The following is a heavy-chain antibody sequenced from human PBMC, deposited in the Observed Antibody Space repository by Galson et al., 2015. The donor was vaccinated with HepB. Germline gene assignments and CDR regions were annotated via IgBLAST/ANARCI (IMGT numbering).Heavy chain of an antibody. CDR3: ARDSRVTTWERHPFDP. D-gene: IGHD4-11*01. CDR2: ISSSSSYI. Sequence: SLRVSCAASGFTFSSYSMNWVRQAPGKGLEWVSSISSSSSYIYYADSVKGRFTISRDNAKNSLYLQMNSLRAEDTAVYYCARDSRVTTWERHPFDPWGQGTLVTVSS. CDR1: GFTFSSYS. J-gene: IGHJ5*02. V-gene: IGHV3-21*01.